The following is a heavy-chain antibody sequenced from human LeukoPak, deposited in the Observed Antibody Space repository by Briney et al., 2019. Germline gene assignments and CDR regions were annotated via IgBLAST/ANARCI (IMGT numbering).Heavy chain of an antibody. D-gene: IGHD3-10*01. Sequence: GGSLRLSCAASGFTFSSYWMHWVRQVPGKGLVWVSRINSDGSSTSYADSVKGRFTIPRDNAKNTLYVQMNSLRAEDTAVYYCSTGSGHAFDIWGRGTMVTVSS. V-gene: IGHV3-74*01. J-gene: IGHJ3*02. CDR2: INSDGSST. CDR1: GFTFSSYW. CDR3: STGSGHAFDI.